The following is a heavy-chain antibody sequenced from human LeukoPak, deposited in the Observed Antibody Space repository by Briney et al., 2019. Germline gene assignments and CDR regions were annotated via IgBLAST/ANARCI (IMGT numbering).Heavy chain of an antibody. V-gene: IGHV3-53*01. Sequence: PGGSLRLSCVVSGFTVSDNYMSWVRQAPGKGLEWVSVIYSGGSTYYADSVKGRFTISGDNSKNTLYLQMNSLRAEDTAVYYCARDRSGYDPGVLGYWGQGTLVTVSS. J-gene: IGHJ4*02. CDR2: IYSGGST. D-gene: IGHD5-12*01. CDR3: ARDRSGYDPGVLGY. CDR1: GFTVSDNY.